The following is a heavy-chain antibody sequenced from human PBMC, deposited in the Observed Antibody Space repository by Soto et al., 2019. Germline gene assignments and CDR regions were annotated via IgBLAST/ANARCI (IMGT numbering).Heavy chain of an antibody. CDR3: AQMVTWESSGYYPGGYDC. J-gene: IGHJ4*02. Sequence: EMHLVESGGGLVQPGRSLTISCAASGFPFEDYAMHWVRQTPGKGLEWVSGISWNSGNIIYADSVKGRFTISRDNAKNALYLQMNSLRPDDTALYYCAQMVTWESSGYYPGGYDCWCPGTLLTV. CDR2: ISWNSGNI. D-gene: IGHD3-22*01. V-gene: IGHV3-9*01. CDR1: GFPFEDYA.